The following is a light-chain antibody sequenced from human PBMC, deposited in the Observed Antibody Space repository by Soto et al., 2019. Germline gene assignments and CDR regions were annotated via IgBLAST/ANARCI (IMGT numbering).Light chain of an antibody. J-gene: IGKJ4*01. CDR2: GVS. V-gene: IGKV3-20*01. Sequence: EVVLTQSPGTLSLSPGERATLSCRASQSVSSNHLAWYQQKPGQAPRLFVYGVSRRASGVPDRFSGSGSGPDFTLTISRLQPEDFAVYYCQQYGNSFTFGGGTKVEIK. CDR1: QSVSSNH. CDR3: QQYGNSFT.